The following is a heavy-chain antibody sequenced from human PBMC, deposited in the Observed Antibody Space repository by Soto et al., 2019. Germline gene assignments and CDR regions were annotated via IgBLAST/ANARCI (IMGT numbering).Heavy chain of an antibody. J-gene: IGHJ3*02. V-gene: IGHV1-18*01. D-gene: IGHD3-9*01. Sequence: GASVKVSCKASGYTFTSYGISWVRQAPGQGLEWMGWISAYNGNTNYAQKLQGRVTMTTDTSTSTAYMELRSLRSDDTAVYYCARDGDILTCYPSGGDAFDIWGQGTMVPVSS. CDR1: GYTFTSYG. CDR3: ARDGDILTCYPSGGDAFDI. CDR2: ISAYNGNT.